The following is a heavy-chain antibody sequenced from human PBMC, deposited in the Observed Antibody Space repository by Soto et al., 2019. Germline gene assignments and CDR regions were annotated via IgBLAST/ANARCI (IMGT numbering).Heavy chain of an antibody. V-gene: IGHV5-51*01. CDR1: GYSFTSYW. CDR3: ARPYIGYCSGGSCYHDAFDI. J-gene: IGHJ3*02. CDR2: IYPGDSDT. Sequence: PGESLKISCKGSGYSFTSYWIGWVRQMPGKGLEWMGIIYPGDSDTRYSPSFQGQVTISADKSISTAYLQWSSLKASDTAMYYCARPYIGYCSGGSCYHDAFDIWGQGTMVTVSS. D-gene: IGHD2-15*01.